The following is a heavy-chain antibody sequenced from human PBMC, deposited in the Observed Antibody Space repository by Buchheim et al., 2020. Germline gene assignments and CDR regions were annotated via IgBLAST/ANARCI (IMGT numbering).Heavy chain of an antibody. V-gene: IGHV1-2*04. CDR1: GYTFTGYY. Sequence: QVQLVQSGAEVKKPGASVKVSCKASGYTFTGYYMHWVRQAPGQGLEWMGWINPNSGGTNYAQKFQGWVTMTRATSTSTAYMELSRLRSDDTAVYYCARDQGQTILRHRYGMDVWGQGTT. CDR2: INPNSGGT. D-gene: IGHD1-26*01. J-gene: IGHJ6*02. CDR3: ARDQGQTILRHRYGMDV.